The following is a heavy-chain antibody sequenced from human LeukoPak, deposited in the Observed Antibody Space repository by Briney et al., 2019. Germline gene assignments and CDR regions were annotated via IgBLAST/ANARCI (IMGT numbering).Heavy chain of an antibody. D-gene: IGHD6-19*01. Sequence: SETLSLTCTVSGGSISSSSYYWGWIRQPPGKGLEWIGSIYYSGSTYYNPSLKSRVTISVDTSKNQFSLKLSSVTAADTAVYYCARTHSSGWYEDYWGQGTLVTVSS. CDR1: GGSISSSSYY. CDR3: ARTHSSGWYEDY. V-gene: IGHV4-39*01. J-gene: IGHJ4*02. CDR2: IYYSGST.